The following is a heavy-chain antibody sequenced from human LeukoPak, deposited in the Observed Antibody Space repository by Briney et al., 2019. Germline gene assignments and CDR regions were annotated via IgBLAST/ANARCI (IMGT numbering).Heavy chain of an antibody. J-gene: IGHJ4*02. Sequence: SETLSLTCTVSGGSISSSSYYWGWIRQPPGKGLEWIGSIYYSGSTYYNPSLKSRVTISVDTSKNRFSLKLSSVTAADTAVYYCARDRTTMVRGVYFDYWGQGTLVTVSS. V-gene: IGHV4-39*02. CDR3: ARDRTTMVRGVYFDY. CDR2: IYYSGST. CDR1: GGSISSSSYY. D-gene: IGHD3-10*01.